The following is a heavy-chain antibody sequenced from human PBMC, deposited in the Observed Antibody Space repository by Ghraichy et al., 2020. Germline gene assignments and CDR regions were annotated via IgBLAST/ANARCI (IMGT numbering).Heavy chain of an antibody. CDR2: IYPGDSDT. J-gene: IGHJ4*02. V-gene: IGHV5-51*01. CDR1: GYSFTSYW. Sequence: KVSCKGSGYSFTSYWIGWVRQMPGKGLEWMGIIYPGDSDTRYSPSFQGQVTISADKSISTAYLQWSSLKASDTAMYYCARSSSGYTRSYDYWGQGTLVTVSS. CDR3: ARSSSGYTRSYDY. D-gene: IGHD6-19*01.